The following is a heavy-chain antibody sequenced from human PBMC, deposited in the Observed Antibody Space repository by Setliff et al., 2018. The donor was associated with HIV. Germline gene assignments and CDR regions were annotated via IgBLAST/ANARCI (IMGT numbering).Heavy chain of an antibody. CDR3: ARGRQIGIEGAGAFDI. V-gene: IGHV4-59*12. CDR2: IYHSGTT. Sequence: LSLTCAVFGGSIRSDYWSWIRQPPGKTMEWIGYIYHSGTTDYKPSLKSRVTMSLDQAKKQLSLRLSYVTAADTAVYYCARGRQIGIEGAGAFDIWGPGTVVTVSS. D-gene: IGHD1-26*01. CDR1: GGSIRSDY. J-gene: IGHJ3*02.